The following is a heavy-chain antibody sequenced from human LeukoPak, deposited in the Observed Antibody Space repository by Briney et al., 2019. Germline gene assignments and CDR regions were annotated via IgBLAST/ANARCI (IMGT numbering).Heavy chain of an antibody. D-gene: IGHD3-22*01. V-gene: IGHV4-39*02. CDR2: IYYSGST. J-gene: IGHJ3*02. CDR1: GGSTSSSSYY. Sequence: SETLSLTCTVSGGSTSSSSYYWGWIRQPPGKGLEWIGSIYYSGSTYYNPSLKSRVTISVDTSKNQFSLKLSSVTAADTAVYYCARDAQDYYDSSPDAFDIWGQGTMVTVSS. CDR3: ARDAQDYYDSSPDAFDI.